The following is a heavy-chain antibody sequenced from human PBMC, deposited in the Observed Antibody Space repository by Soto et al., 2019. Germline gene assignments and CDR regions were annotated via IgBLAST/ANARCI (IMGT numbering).Heavy chain of an antibody. CDR2: INPNSGGT. J-gene: IGHJ3*02. CDR3: AAELTYCGGDCYPKGGDAFDI. V-gene: IGHV1-2*02. CDR1: GYTFTGYY. D-gene: IGHD2-21*02. Sequence: RASVKVSCKASGYTFTGYYMHWVRQAPGQGLEWMGWINPNSGGTNYAQKFQGRVTMTGDTSISTAYMELSRLRSDDTAVYYCAAELTYCGGDCYPKGGDAFDIWGQGTMVTVSS.